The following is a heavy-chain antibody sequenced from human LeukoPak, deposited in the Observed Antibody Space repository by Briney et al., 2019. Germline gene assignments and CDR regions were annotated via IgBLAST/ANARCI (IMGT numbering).Heavy chain of an antibody. J-gene: IGHJ4*02. CDR3: ARGVLVRGVPFDY. CDR1: GGSVSSGSYY. V-gene: IGHV4-61*01. CDR2: IYYSGST. Sequence: PSETLSLTCTVSGGSVSSGSYYWSWIRQPPGRGLEWIGYIYYSGSTNYNPSLKSRVTISVDTSKNQFSLKLSSVTAADTAVYYCARGVLVRGVPFDYWGQGTLVTVSS. D-gene: IGHD3-10*01.